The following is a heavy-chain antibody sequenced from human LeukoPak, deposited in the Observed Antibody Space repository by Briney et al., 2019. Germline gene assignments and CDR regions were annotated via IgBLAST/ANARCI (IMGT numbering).Heavy chain of an antibody. CDR3: AKPRWNRESDWTDP. J-gene: IGHJ5*02. CDR2: ISGSGTST. Sequence: GGSLRLSCAASGFTFTTSAMNWVRQAPGKGLEWVSGISGSGTSTYYADSVKGRFTISRDNSKNTLYLQMNSLRAEDTAVYYCAKPRWNRESDWTDPWGEGTLVIVYS. CDR1: GFTFTTSA. D-gene: IGHD1-1*01. V-gene: IGHV3-23*01.